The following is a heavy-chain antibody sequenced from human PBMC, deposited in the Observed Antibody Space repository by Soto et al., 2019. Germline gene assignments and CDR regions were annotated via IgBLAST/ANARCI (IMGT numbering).Heavy chain of an antibody. J-gene: IGHJ4*02. Sequence: PGESLKISCAASGFTFSSYSMSWIRQAPGKGLEWISYIDTSSTKIYYADSVKGRFTISRDNAKNSLYLEMNSLRDEDTAVYYCASHYDMWSGYLSPVDYWGQGTLVTVSS. V-gene: IGHV3-48*02. CDR3: ASHYDMWSGYLSPVDY. CDR2: IDTSSTKI. D-gene: IGHD3-3*01. CDR1: GFTFSSYS.